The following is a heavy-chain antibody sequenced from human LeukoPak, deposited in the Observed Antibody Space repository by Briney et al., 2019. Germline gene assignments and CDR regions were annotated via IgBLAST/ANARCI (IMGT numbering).Heavy chain of an antibody. CDR3: ARDSTTPGAFDI. CDR1: GFTFSSYG. Sequence: GGSLRLSCAASGFTFSSYGMHWVRQAPGKGLEWAAVIWYDGSNKYYADSVKGRFTISRDNSKNTLYLQMNSLRAEDTAVYYCARDSTTPGAFDIWGQGTMVTVSS. V-gene: IGHV3-33*01. D-gene: IGHD2/OR15-2a*01. CDR2: IWYDGSNK. J-gene: IGHJ3*02.